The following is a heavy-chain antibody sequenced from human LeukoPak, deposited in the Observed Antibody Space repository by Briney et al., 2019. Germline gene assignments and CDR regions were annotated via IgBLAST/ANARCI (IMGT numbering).Heavy chain of an antibody. CDR1: GGSISSYY. CDR2: IYTSGST. Sequence: SETLSLTCTVSGGSISSYYWSWIRQPAGKGLEWIGRIYTSGSTNYNPSLKSRVTMSVDTSKNQFSLKLSSVTAADTAVYYCAREGYSSSWYYRGAFDIWGQGTMVTVSS. CDR3: AREGYSSSWYYRGAFDI. J-gene: IGHJ3*02. D-gene: IGHD6-13*01. V-gene: IGHV4-4*07.